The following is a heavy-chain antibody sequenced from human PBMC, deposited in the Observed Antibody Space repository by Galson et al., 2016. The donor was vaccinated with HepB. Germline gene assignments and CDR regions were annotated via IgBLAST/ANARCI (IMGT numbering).Heavy chain of an antibody. D-gene: IGHD2-8*01. V-gene: IGHV3-7*01. CDR2: IKPDGTTK. J-gene: IGHJ4*02. CDR3: ARPVSADEGLSN. Sequence: SLRLSCAASGFSFGNSWMTWVRQAPEKGLEWVANIKPDGTTKNYVGSVRGRFTIARDNDKNSLYLQMDSLRPEDTATYYCARPVSADEGLSNWGQGTLVTVSS. CDR1: GFSFGNSW.